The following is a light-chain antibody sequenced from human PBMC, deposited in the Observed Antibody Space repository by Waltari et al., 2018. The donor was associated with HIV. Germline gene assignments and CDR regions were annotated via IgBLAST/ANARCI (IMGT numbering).Light chain of an antibody. CDR3: QKYYSTPIT. CDR2: WAS. V-gene: IGKV4-1*01. Sequence: DIVMTQSPDSLAVSLGARATINCKSSHSVLYTSNSNNYLAWYQQKPGQPPKLLIYWASTRESGVPDRFSGSGSGTEFTLTSSSLQAQDVAVYYCQKYYSTPITFGQGTRLEIK. CDR1: HSVLYTSNSNNY. J-gene: IGKJ5*01.